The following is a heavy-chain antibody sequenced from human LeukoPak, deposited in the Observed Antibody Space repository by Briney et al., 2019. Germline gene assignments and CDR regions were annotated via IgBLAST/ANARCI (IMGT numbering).Heavy chain of an antibody. D-gene: IGHD6-19*01. CDR2: IGTAGDT. CDR1: GFTFSSYD. J-gene: IGHJ6*02. Sequence: GGSLRLSCAASGFTFSSYDMHWVRQATGKGLEWVSAIGTAGDTYYPGSVKGRCTISRENAKNSLYLQMNSLRAGDTAVYYCARALAVAGTYYYGMDVWGQGTTVTVSS. CDR3: ARALAVAGTYYYGMDV. V-gene: IGHV3-13*04.